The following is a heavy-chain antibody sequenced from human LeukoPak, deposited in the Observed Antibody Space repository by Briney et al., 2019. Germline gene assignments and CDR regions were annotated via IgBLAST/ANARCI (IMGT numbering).Heavy chain of an antibody. CDR1: GYTLTELS. D-gene: IGHD6-13*01. J-gene: IGHJ4*02. Sequence: ASVKVSCKVSGYTLTELSMHWVRQAPGKGLEWMGGFDPEDGETIYAQKFQGRVTMTEDTSTDTAYMELSSLRSEDTAVYYCATPRAAAGWTLFSSFDWGQGTLVTVSS. CDR3: ATPRAAAGWTLFSSFD. CDR2: FDPEDGET. V-gene: IGHV1-24*01.